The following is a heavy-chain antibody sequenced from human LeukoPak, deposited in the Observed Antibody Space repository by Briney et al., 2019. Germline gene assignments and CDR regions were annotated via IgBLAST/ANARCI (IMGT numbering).Heavy chain of an antibody. CDR2: MNPNSGNT. J-gene: IGHJ6*03. CDR1: GYTFTSYD. V-gene: IGHV1-8*03. Sequence: ASVKVSCKASGYTFTSYDINWVRQATGQGLEWMGWMNPNSGNTGYAQKFQGRVTITRNTSISTAYMELSSLRSEDTAVYYCARVSRAYYDFWRWYYYYYMDVWGKGTTVTVSS. CDR3: ARVSRAYYDFWRWYYYYYMDV. D-gene: IGHD3-3*01.